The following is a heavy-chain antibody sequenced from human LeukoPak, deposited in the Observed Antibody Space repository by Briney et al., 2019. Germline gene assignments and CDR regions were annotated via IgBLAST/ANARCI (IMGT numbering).Heavy chain of an antibody. CDR1: GGSFSGYY. CDR2: INHSGST. Sequence: SETLSLTCAVYGGSFSGYYWSWIRQPSGKGLEWIGEINHSGSTNYNPSLKSRVTISVDTSKNQFSLKLSSVTAADTAVYYCARALRRIYCSSTSCYVNYFDYWGQGTLVTVSS. V-gene: IGHV4-34*01. J-gene: IGHJ4*02. D-gene: IGHD2-2*01. CDR3: ARALRRIYCSSTSCYVNYFDY.